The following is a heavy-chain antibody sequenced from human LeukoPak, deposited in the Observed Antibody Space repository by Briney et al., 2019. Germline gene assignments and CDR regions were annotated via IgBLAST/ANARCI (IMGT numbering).Heavy chain of an antibody. CDR3: ARTNPRGSYPEFLDM. CDR2: IYAGDST. CDR1: GIIVSFSY. Sequence: GGSLRLSCAASGIIVSFSYMSWVRQAPGKGLEWVSVIYAGDSTFYADSVKGRFTISRDNSKNTVYLQMNSLRADDTAVYYCARTNPRGSYPEFLDMWGQGILVTVSS. J-gene: IGHJ4*02. V-gene: IGHV3-53*01. D-gene: IGHD2-15*01.